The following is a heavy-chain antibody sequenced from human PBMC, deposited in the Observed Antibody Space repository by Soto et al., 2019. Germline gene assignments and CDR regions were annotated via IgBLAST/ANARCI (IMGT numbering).Heavy chain of an antibody. D-gene: IGHD3-16*02. Sequence: GGSLRLSCAASGFTFSSYAMSWVRQAPGKGLEWVSAISGSGGSTYYADSVKGRFTISRDNSKNTLYLQMNSLRAEDTAVYYCAKAGTDYVWGSYRFLPYYFDYWGQGTLVTVS. CDR1: GFTFSSYA. CDR2: ISGSGGST. V-gene: IGHV3-23*01. J-gene: IGHJ4*02. CDR3: AKAGTDYVWGSYRFLPYYFDY.